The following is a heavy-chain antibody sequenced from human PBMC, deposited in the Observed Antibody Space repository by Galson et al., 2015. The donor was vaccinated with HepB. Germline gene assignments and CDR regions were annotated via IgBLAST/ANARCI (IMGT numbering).Heavy chain of an antibody. V-gene: IGHV4-59*01. Sequence: ETLSLTCTISGDSISPNYWTWIRQPPGKGLEWIRYVSNSGGTNYNPSLKSRVTISLDPSNTEFSLRLRSVTAADTAVFYCTRGRWFDHWGQGTLVTVSS. CDR3: TRGRWFDH. J-gene: IGHJ5*02. CDR1: GDSISPNY. CDR2: VSNSGGT.